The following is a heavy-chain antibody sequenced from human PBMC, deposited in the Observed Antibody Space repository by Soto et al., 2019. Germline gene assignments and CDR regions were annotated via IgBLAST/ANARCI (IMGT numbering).Heavy chain of an antibody. CDR1: GWGINEYP. Sequence: KTSGWGINEYPGSRLRQEHGQGLEWMGGIIPIFNSANYAQKFQGRVTITADDSTSTAYMELRSLRPDDTAVYYCAREVTVASYSFDFWGQGTLVTVSS. J-gene: IGHJ4*02. CDR2: IIPIFNSA. V-gene: IGHV1-69*01. D-gene: IGHD5-12*01. CDR3: AREVTVASYSFDF.